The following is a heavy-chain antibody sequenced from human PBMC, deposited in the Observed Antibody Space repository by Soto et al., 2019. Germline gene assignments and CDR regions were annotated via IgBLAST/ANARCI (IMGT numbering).Heavy chain of an antibody. Sequence: GESLKISCKASGYSFTSYWIGWVRQMPGKGLEWMGIIYPGDSDTKYSPSFQGQVTISADKSISTAYLQWSSLKASDTAMYYCARQLYGSGSPFDYWGQGTLVTVSS. V-gene: IGHV5-51*01. CDR2: IYPGDSDT. J-gene: IGHJ4*02. D-gene: IGHD3-10*01. CDR3: ARQLYGSGSPFDY. CDR1: GYSFTSYW.